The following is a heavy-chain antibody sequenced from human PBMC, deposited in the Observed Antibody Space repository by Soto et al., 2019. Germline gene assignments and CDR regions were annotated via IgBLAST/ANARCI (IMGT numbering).Heavy chain of an antibody. Sequence: DVQLVESGGGLVQPGGSLRLSCAASGFTFTSHAIHWFRQAPGKGLEYVSSMTSNGDRADYANSVKGRFTVSRDESKNTLYLQMDSLRTEDMAVYYCARERGEYTSGWYDYWGQGTLVTVSS. CDR1: GFTFTSHA. CDR2: MTSNGDRA. J-gene: IGHJ4*02. V-gene: IGHV3-64*01. CDR3: ARERGEYTSGWYDY. D-gene: IGHD6-19*01.